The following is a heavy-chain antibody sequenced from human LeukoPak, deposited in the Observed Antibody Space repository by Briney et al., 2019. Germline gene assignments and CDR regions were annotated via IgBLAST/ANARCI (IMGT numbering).Heavy chain of an antibody. J-gene: IGHJ3*02. Sequence: ASVKVSCKASGYTFTRYYMHWVRQAPGKGVEWMGLINHSGGSTSYAQKFQGRVIMTRGRSTSTVYMELISLRSEDTAVYYCARDFLVGATVDDAFDIWGQGTMVTVSS. CDR1: GYTFTRYY. CDR3: ARDFLVGATVDDAFDI. D-gene: IGHD1-26*01. CDR2: INHSGGST. V-gene: IGHV1-46*01.